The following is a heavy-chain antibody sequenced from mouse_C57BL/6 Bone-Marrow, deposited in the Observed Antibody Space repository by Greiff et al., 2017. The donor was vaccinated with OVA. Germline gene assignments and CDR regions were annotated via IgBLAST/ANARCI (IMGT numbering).Heavy chain of an antibody. J-gene: IGHJ4*01. V-gene: IGHV1-4*01. CDR3: APNYYGSSYRGFYAMDY. CDR1: GYTFTSYT. D-gene: IGHD1-1*01. CDR2: INPSSGYT. Sequence: VQLQQSGAELARPGASVKMSCKASGYTFTSYTMHWVKQRPGQGLEWIGYINPSSGYTKYNQKFKDKATLTADKSSSTAYMQLSSLTSEDSAVYYCAPNYYGSSYRGFYAMDYWGQGTSVTVSS.